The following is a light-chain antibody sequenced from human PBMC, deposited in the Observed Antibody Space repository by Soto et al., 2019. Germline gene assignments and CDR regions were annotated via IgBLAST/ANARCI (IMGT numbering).Light chain of an antibody. CDR3: QQAASFPIT. Sequence: IHMTQSPSSVSASVGDRVTITCRASQGVSTWLAWYQQKPGKASNLLIYTASSLQSGVPSRFSGSGSGTDFTLTINGLQPEDFATYYCQQAASFPITFGQGTRLEIK. CDR2: TAS. V-gene: IGKV1-12*01. CDR1: QGVSTW. J-gene: IGKJ5*01.